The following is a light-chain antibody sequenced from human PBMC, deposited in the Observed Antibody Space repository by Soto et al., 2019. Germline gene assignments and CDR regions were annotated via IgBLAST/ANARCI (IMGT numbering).Light chain of an antibody. CDR2: DVS. Sequence: QSALTQPASVSGSPGQSITISCTGTSSDVGGYNYVSWYQQHPGKAPKLMIYDVSNRPSGVSNRFSGSKSGNTASLTISGLQAEDKADYYCSSYTSSSTAIIFGTGTKVTVL. J-gene: IGLJ1*01. V-gene: IGLV2-14*01. CDR3: SSYTSSSTAII. CDR1: SSDVGGYNY.